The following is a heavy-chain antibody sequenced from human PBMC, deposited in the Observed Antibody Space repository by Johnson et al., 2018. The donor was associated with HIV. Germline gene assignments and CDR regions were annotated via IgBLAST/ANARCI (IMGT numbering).Heavy chain of an antibody. V-gene: IGHV3-30*18. D-gene: IGHD5-24*01. J-gene: IGHJ3*02. CDR2: ISYDGSNK. CDR1: GFTFSSYG. Sequence: QVQLVESGGGLVRPGGSLSVSCAASGFTFSSYGMHLVRQIPGKGLEWVAVISYDGSNKYNVDSVKGRFTISRDNSKNTLYLQMNSLRAEDTAVYYCAKGGWLQSQAFDIWGQGTMVTVSS. CDR3: AKGGWLQSQAFDI.